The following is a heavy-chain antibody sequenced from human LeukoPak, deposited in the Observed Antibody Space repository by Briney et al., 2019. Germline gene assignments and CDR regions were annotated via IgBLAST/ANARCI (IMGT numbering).Heavy chain of an antibody. CDR3: ARTSQTKVGSRVFDN. Sequence: ASVKVSCKASGYTFDNCGITWVRQAPGQGLEWVGWINAYSGDTSYAQKFQGRVTLTTDTSTSTVSMELRSLKFDDSGMFYCARTSQTKVGSRVFDNCGQGTLVSVSS. D-gene: IGHD4-23*01. CDR2: INAYSGDT. CDR1: GYTFDNCG. J-gene: IGHJ4*02. V-gene: IGHV1-18*01.